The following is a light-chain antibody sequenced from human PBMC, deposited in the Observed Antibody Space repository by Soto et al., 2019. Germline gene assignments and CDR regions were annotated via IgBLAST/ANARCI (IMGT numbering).Light chain of an antibody. CDR2: DAS. Sequence: EIVLTQSPGTLSLSPGERATLSCRASQSVRSFLAWYQQRPGQAPRLLIYDASNRATGIPVRFSGSGSGTDFTLNISSLEPEDFAVYYCQHRSSLPLTFGGGTKVEIK. CDR1: QSVRSF. V-gene: IGKV3-11*01. J-gene: IGKJ4*01. CDR3: QHRSSLPLT.